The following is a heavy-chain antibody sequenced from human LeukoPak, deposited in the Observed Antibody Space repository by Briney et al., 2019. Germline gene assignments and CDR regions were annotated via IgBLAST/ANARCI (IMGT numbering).Heavy chain of an antibody. Sequence: SETLSLTCTVSGGSISNYYWSWIRQPPGKGLEWIGYIYYSGSTNYNPSLKSRVTISVDTSKNQFSLKLSSVTAADTAVYYCARVGRDSGYFDYWGQGTLVTVSS. J-gene: IGHJ4*02. CDR1: GGSISNYY. D-gene: IGHD3-10*01. CDR2: IYYSGST. CDR3: ARVGRDSGYFDY. V-gene: IGHV4-59*01.